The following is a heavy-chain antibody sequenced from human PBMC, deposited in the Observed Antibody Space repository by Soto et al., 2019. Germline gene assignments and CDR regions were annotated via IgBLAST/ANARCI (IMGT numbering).Heavy chain of an antibody. CDR1: VFTFSSYG. V-gene: IGHV3-33*01. CDR2: IWYDGSNK. J-gene: IGHJ6*02. CDR3: ARDWASRDTIFGVVIPSYYYYGMDV. D-gene: IGHD3-3*01. Sequence: PGWSLRLSCASSVFTFSSYGMHWVRQAPGKGLEWVAVIWYDGSNKYYADSVKGRFTISRDNSKNTLYLQMNSLRAEDTAVYYCARDWASRDTIFGVVIPSYYYYGMDVWGQGTTVTVSS.